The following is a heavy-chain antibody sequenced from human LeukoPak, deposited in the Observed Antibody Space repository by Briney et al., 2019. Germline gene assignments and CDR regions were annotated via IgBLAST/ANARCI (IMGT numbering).Heavy chain of an antibody. CDR2: IHYTGST. D-gene: IGHD5-12*01. Sequence: PSETLSLTCTVSGGSIGNFYWTWIRQFPGKGPEWIGFIHYTGSTKYNPSLKSRVTVSVDTSKNQFSLNLRSMTAADTAVYYCARSLWGSGYNYVLDFWGQGTLVTVAS. V-gene: IGHV4-59*01. J-gene: IGHJ4*02. CDR3: ARSLWGSGYNYVLDF. CDR1: GGSIGNFY.